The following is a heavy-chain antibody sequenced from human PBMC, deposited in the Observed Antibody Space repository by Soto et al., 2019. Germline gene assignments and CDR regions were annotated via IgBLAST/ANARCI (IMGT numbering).Heavy chain of an antibody. Sequence: ASVKASCKASGYTFTSYGISWVRQAPGQGLEWMGWISAYNGNTNYAQKLQGRVTMTTDTSTSTAYMELRSLRSDDTAVYYCARVDGYSSSWYGGGYYYYYYMDVWAKGTTVTVSS. CDR1: GYTFTSYG. V-gene: IGHV1-18*01. J-gene: IGHJ6*03. CDR3: ARVDGYSSSWYGGGYYYYYYMDV. CDR2: ISAYNGNT. D-gene: IGHD6-13*01.